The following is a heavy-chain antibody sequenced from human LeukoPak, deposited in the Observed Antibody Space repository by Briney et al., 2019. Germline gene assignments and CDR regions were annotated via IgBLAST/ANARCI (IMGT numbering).Heavy chain of an antibody. CDR3: ARRYCSSDNCYSGFDY. V-gene: IGHV5-51*01. CDR2: IYPGDSDT. Sequence: GESLKISCKGSGYSFTNYWIGWVRQMPGKGLEWMGIIYPGDSDTRYSPSFQGQVTISADKSINSAYLQWSSLKASDTAVFYCARRYCSSDNCYSGFDYWGQGTLVTVSS. J-gene: IGHJ4*02. CDR1: GYSFTNYW. D-gene: IGHD2-15*01.